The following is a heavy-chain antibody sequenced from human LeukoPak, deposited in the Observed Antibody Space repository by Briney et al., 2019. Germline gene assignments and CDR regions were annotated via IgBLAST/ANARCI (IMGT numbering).Heavy chain of an antibody. CDR1: GYTFTSYG. CDR3: ARDVLRGYSYGTPNWFDP. Sequence: ASVKVSCTASGYTFTSYGISWVRQAPGQGLDWMGWISAYNGNTNYAQKLQGRVTMTTDTSTSTAYMELRSLRSDDTAVYYCARDVLRGYSYGTPNWFDPWGQGTLVTVSS. D-gene: IGHD5-18*01. V-gene: IGHV1-18*01. CDR2: ISAYNGNT. J-gene: IGHJ5*02.